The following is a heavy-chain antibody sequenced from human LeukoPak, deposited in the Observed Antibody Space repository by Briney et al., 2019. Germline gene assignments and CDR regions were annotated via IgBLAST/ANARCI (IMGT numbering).Heavy chain of an antibody. Sequence: SQTLSLTCTVSGGSISSGSYYWSWIRQPAGKGLEWIGRIYTSGSTNYNPSLKSRVTISVDTSKNQFSLKLSSVTAADTAVYYCASASTGRYYMDVWGKGTTVTVSS. D-gene: IGHD1-1*01. CDR3: ASASTGRYYMDV. J-gene: IGHJ6*03. CDR1: GGSISSGSYY. CDR2: IYTSGST. V-gene: IGHV4-61*02.